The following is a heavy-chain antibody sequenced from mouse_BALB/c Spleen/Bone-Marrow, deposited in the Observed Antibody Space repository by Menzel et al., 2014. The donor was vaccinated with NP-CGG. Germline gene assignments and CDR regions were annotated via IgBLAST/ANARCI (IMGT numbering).Heavy chain of an antibody. Sequence: VKLVESGPGLVAPSQSLSITCTVSGFSLTSYGIHWVRQPPGKGLEWLGVIWAGGGTIYNSALMSRLSISKDNSKSQVFLKMHSLQTDDTTMYYCARDAGYSNPWFAYWGQGTLVTVSA. D-gene: IGHD2-5*01. J-gene: IGHJ3*01. CDR1: GFSLTSYG. V-gene: IGHV2-9*02. CDR3: ARDAGYSNPWFAY. CDR2: IWAGGGT.